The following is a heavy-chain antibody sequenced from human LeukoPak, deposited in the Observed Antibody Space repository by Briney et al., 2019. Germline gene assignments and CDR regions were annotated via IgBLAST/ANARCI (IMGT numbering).Heavy chain of an antibody. CDR1: GFTFSSYG. V-gene: IGHV3-30*02. Sequence: PGGPLRLSCAASGFTFSSYGMHWVRQAPGKGLEWVAFIRYDGSNKYYADSVKGRFTISRDNSKNTLYLQMNSLRAEDTAVYYCAKPVPRGDYCFDYWGQGTLVTVSS. D-gene: IGHD4-17*01. J-gene: IGHJ4*02. CDR2: IRYDGSNK. CDR3: AKPVPRGDYCFDY.